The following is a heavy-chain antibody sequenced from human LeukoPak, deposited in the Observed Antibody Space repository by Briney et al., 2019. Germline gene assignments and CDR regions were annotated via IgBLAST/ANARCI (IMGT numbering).Heavy chain of an antibody. CDR2: MRISSGLI. CDR3: AREFAGSASGAGY. CDR1: GFTFSSYS. Sequence: GGSLRLSCAASGFTFSSYSMNWVRQAPGKGLAWVSSMRISSGLIYYEDSVKGRFTISRDNDKSALYLQKNRLRVEDTAVYYCAREFAGSASGAGYWGQGTLVTVSS. J-gene: IGHJ4*02. D-gene: IGHD1-26*01. V-gene: IGHV3-21*01.